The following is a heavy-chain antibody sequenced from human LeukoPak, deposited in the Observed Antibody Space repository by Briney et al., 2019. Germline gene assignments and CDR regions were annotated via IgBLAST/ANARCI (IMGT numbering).Heavy chain of an antibody. CDR2: IYYSGST. Sequence: SETLSLTCTVSGGSISSSSYYWGWIRQPPGKGLEWIGSIYYSGSTYYNPSLKSRVTISVDMSKNQFTLQLKSVTPEDTAVYYCAKNYDSGGYHYLDPFDIWGQGTKVTVS. CDR3: AKNYDSGGYHYLDPFDI. D-gene: IGHD3-22*01. J-gene: IGHJ3*02. CDR1: GGSISSSSYY. V-gene: IGHV4-39*01.